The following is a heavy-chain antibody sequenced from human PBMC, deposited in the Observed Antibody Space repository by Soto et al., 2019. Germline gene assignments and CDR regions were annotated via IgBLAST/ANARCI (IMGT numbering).Heavy chain of an antibody. CDR2: INHSGST. J-gene: IGHJ4*02. Sequence: SETLSLTCAVYGGSFSGYYWSWIRQPPGKGLEWIGEINHSGSTNYNPSLKSRVTISVDTSKNQFSLKLSSVTAADTAVYYCARQKGLYCSGGSCYPFDYWGQGTLVTVSS. D-gene: IGHD2-15*01. CDR1: GGSFSGYY. CDR3: ARQKGLYCSGGSCYPFDY. V-gene: IGHV4-34*01.